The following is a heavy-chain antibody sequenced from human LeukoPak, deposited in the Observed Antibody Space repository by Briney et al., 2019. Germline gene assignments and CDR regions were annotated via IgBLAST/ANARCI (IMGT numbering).Heavy chain of an antibody. V-gene: IGHV1-69*13. D-gene: IGHD3-9*01. J-gene: IGHJ6*02. CDR3: ATCPEVDYYYYYGMDV. Sequence: VASVKVSCKASGGTFSSYAISWVRQAPGQGLEWMGGIIPIFGTANYAQKFQGRVTITADESTSTAYMELSSLRSEDTAVYYCATCPEVDYYYYYGMDVWGQGTTVTVSS. CDR2: IIPIFGTA. CDR1: GGTFSSYA.